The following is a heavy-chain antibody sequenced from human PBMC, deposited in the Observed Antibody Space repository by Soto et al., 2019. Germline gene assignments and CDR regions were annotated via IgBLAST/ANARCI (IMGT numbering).Heavy chain of an antibody. V-gene: IGHV4-31*11. CDR3: ARLPITNFGLVTRHYFDY. J-gene: IGHJ4*02. D-gene: IGHD3-3*01. CDR1: GGSISTGGYY. CDR2: LYYSGRT. Sequence: RLCRSGAVSGGSISTGGYYWSWIRQHPGKGLEWIGNLYYSGRTYYNPSLKSRVILSVDTSKNHFSLKLTSVTAADTAVYYSARLPITNFGLVTRHYFDYWGRGTLVTVSS.